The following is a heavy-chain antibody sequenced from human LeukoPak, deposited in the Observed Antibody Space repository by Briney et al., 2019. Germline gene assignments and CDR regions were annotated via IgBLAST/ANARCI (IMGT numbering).Heavy chain of an antibody. Sequence: PGRSLRLSCAGSGFTFGGYGMHWFRQTPGKGLEWVAVIAYDGSRAFYADSVKGRFTISRDNSKNTMSVQMDDLRAEDTAVYYCTRYNNDHFDYWGQGTLDTVSS. J-gene: IGHJ4*02. D-gene: IGHD1-14*01. CDR3: TRYNNDHFDY. CDR1: GFTFGGYG. V-gene: IGHV3-33*01. CDR2: IAYDGSRA.